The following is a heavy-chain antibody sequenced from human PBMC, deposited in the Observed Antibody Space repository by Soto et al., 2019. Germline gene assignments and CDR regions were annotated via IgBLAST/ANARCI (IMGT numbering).Heavy chain of an antibody. J-gene: IGHJ5*02. V-gene: IGHV1-69*06. CDR1: GGTFSSYA. CDR2: IVPIFGTA. CDR3: ATSYGPDWFDP. Sequence: ASVKVSCKASGGTFSSYAISWVRQAPGHGLEWMGGIVPIFGTANYAQKFQGRVTITADKSTSRAYMELSSLRSKDTAVYYCATSYGPDWFDPWGQGTLVTVSS. D-gene: IGHD3-10*01.